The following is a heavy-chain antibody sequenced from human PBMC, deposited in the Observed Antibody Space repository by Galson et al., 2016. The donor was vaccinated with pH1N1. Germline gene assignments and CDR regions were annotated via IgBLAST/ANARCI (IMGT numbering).Heavy chain of an antibody. V-gene: IGHV4-4*02. Sequence: SETLSLSCAVSGGSISAHNWWSWVRQPPGKGLEWIGEVYNDGRTNYKASLKSRATVSMDKSKNQFSLTLTSVTAEDRAVYYCARWYSTASNTFDVWGQGTLVTVSS. D-gene: IGHD1-26*01. CDR2: VYNDGRT. CDR3: ARWYSTASNTFDV. J-gene: IGHJ3*01. CDR1: GGSISAHNW.